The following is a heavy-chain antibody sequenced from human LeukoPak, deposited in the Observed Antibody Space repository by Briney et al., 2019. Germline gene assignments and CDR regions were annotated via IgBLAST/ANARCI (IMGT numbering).Heavy chain of an antibody. CDR2: IYSGGST. CDR3: ARVSDGSGFGDY. Sequence: GGSLRLSCAASGFTVSSNYMSWVRQAPGKGLEWVSVIYSGGSTYYADSVKGRSTISRDNSKSTLYLQMNSLRADDTAVYYCARVSDGSGFGDYWGEGTLVTVSA. D-gene: IGHD3-22*01. J-gene: IGHJ4*02. CDR1: GFTVSSNY. V-gene: IGHV3-53*05.